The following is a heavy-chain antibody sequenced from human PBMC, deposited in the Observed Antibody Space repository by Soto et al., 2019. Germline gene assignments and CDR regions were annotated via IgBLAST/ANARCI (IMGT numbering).Heavy chain of an antibody. V-gene: IGHV1-69*13. CDR1: AGTFSSYA. D-gene: IGHD3-22*01. Sequence: SVKVSCKASAGTFSSYAISWVRQAPGQGLEWMGGIIPIFGTANYAQKFQGRVTITADESTSTAYMELSSLRSEDTAVYYCARLKDYYDSSGYYSVLDYWGQGTLVTVSS. CDR3: ARLKDYYDSSGYYSVLDY. J-gene: IGHJ4*02. CDR2: IIPIFGTA.